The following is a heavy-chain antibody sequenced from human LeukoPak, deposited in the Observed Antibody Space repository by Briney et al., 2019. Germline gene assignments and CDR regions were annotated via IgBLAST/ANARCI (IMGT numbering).Heavy chain of an antibody. CDR2: IYYSGST. Sequence: PSETLSLTCTVSGDSNSSSSYYWGWIRQPPGKGLERIGSIYYSGSTYYNPSLKSRVTISVDTSKNQFSLKLSSVTAADTAVYYCARVPVIAARPYVRAFDIWGQGTMVTVSS. V-gene: IGHV4-39*07. CDR1: GDSNSSSSYY. J-gene: IGHJ3*02. D-gene: IGHD6-6*01. CDR3: ARVPVIAARPYVRAFDI.